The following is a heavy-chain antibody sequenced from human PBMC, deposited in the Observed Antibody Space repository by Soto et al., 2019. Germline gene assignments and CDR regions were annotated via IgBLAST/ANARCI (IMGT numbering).Heavy chain of an antibody. CDR1: GGSLSSSAYS. J-gene: IGHJ3*02. D-gene: IGHD3-22*01. CDR3: ARELLFYDSDGFSWDDAFDI. V-gene: IGHV4-30-2*01. Sequence: QMHLQESGSGLVKPSQTLSLTCAVSGGSLSSSAYSWSLIRQPPGKGLEWIGFIYQSGSTYYNPSLKSRVTSSLDRPKNQFSLKLSSVTAADTAVYYCARELLFYDSDGFSWDDAFDIWGQGTMVTVSS. CDR2: IYQSGST.